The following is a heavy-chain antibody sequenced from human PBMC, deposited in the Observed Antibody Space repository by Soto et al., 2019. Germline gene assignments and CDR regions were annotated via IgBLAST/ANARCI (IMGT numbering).Heavy chain of an antibody. Sequence: SETLSLTCTVTGGSMSSGVQYWNWIRHRPGESLEWFGYIKHRASLYYNPSLKSRVSMSVDTSKNQFSLNLSSVTAADTAVYYCARELPQRQGRNMDVWGQGTTVTVSS. CDR2: IKHRASL. V-gene: IGHV4-31*03. CDR3: ARELPQRQGRNMDV. CDR1: GGSMSSGVQY. J-gene: IGHJ6*02. D-gene: IGHD1-1*01.